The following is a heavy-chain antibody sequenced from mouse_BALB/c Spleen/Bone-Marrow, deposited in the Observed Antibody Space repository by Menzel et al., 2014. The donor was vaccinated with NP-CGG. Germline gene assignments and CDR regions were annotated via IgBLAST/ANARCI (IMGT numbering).Heavy chain of an antibody. CDR1: GYTFTSYI. J-gene: IGHJ3*01. V-gene: IGHV1-14*01. CDR2: INPYNDYT. Sequence: QLQHSGPELVKPGASEKMSCKASGYTFTSYIIHWVKQKPGQGLDWIGYINPYNDYTKYNEKFKGKATLTSDRSSSTAYMELSSLTSEDSAVYYCARLGPYYRYDVAYWGQGTLVTVSA. CDR3: ARLGPYYRYDVAY. D-gene: IGHD2-14*01.